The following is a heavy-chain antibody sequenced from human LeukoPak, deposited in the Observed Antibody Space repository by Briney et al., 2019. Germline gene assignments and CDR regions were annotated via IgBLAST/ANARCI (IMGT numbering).Heavy chain of an antibody. J-gene: IGHJ5*02. CDR3: ARDPPCSSTSCYP. D-gene: IGHD2-2*01. CDR1: GFTVSSNY. V-gene: IGHV3-66*01. Sequence: GGSLRLSCAASGFTVSSNYMGWVRQAPGKGLEWVSVIYSGGSTYYADSVKGRFTISRDNSKNTLYLQMNSLRAEDTAVYYCARDPPCSSTSCYPWGQGTLVTVSS. CDR2: IYSGGST.